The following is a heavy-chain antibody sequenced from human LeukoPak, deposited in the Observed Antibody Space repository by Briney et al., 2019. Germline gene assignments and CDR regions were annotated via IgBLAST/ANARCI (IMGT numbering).Heavy chain of an antibody. CDR3: ARDLSWNQIDY. CDR2: INTDGSTT. V-gene: IGHV3-74*01. D-gene: IGHD1-1*01. CDR1: GFTVNTHW. J-gene: IGHJ4*02. Sequence: GGSLRLSCAASGFTVNTHWTHWVRQAPGKGLVWVSRINTDGSTTNYADSVKGRFTISRDNAKNTLYLQMNSVRVEDTAVYYCARDLSWNQIDYWGQGSLVSVSS.